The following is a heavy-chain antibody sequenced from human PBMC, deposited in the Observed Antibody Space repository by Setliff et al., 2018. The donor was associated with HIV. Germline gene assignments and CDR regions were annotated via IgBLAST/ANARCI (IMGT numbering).Heavy chain of an antibody. V-gene: IGHV4-39*01. D-gene: IGHD2-21*01. J-gene: IGHJ5*02. CDR3: ARVPVAGANWFDP. CDR2: IHDNGRT. Sequence: SETLSLTCTVSGDSITTNDYYWGWIRQPPGKGLEWIGIIHDNGRTYFDPSLQSRVTISVDRSKNLFSLKLISVTAADQGVYYCARVPVAGANWFDPWGLGTLVTVSS. CDR1: GDSITTNDYY.